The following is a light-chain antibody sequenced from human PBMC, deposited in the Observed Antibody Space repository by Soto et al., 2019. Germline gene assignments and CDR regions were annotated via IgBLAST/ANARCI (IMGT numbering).Light chain of an antibody. J-gene: IGLJ1*01. CDR1: SSDVGAYDY. CDR2: DVN. CDR3: NSFTSSSTHV. V-gene: IGLV2-14*03. Sequence: QSVLTQPASVSGSPGQSTTISCAGTSSDVGAYDYVSWYQQHPDKVPKLLIYDVNNRPSGVSNRFSGSKSGNTASLTIAGLQAEDEADYYCNSFTSSSTHVFGTGTKVTVL.